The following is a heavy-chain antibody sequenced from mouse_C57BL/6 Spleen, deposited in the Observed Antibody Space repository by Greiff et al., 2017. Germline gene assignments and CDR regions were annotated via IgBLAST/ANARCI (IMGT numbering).Heavy chain of an antibody. Sequence: EVQLQQSGAELVRPGASVKLSCTASGFNFSDYYMHWVQQRPEQGLEWIGRIDPEDGDTEYAPKFHGKATMTADTSSNTAYLQLSRLTSEDTAVYYCPFYSNYTLLVGLDYWSQGTSRTVSS. J-gene: IGHJ4*01. CDR2: IDPEDGDT. CDR3: PFYSNYTLLVGLDY. CDR1: GFNFSDYY. V-gene: IGHV14-1*01. D-gene: IGHD2-5*01.